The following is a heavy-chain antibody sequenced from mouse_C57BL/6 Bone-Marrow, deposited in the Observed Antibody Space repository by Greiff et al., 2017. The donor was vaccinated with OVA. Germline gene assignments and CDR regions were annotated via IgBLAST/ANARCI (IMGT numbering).Heavy chain of an antibody. D-gene: IGHD1-1*01. J-gene: IGHJ4*01. Sequence: VQGVESGAELARPGASVKLSCKASGYTFTSYGISWVKQRTGQGLEWIGEIYPRSGNTYYNEKFKGKATLTADKSSSTAYMELRSLTSEDSAVYFCARKLYYYGSSMDCWGQGTSVTVSS. V-gene: IGHV1-81*01. CDR1: GYTFTSYG. CDR3: ARKLYYYGSSMDC. CDR2: IYPRSGNT.